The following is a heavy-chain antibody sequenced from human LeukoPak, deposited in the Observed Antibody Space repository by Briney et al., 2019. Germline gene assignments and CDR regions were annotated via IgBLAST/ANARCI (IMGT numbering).Heavy chain of an antibody. V-gene: IGHV1-69*04. J-gene: IGHJ4*02. CDR1: GYTFTSYA. CDR2: IIPILGIA. Sequence: SVKVSCKASGYTFTSYAISWVRQAPGQGLEWMGRIIPILGIANYAQKFQGRVTITADKSTSTAYMELSSLRSEDTAVYYCARLYGGPPAGSDYWGQGTLVTVSS. CDR3: ARLYGGPPAGSDY. D-gene: IGHD4/OR15-4a*01.